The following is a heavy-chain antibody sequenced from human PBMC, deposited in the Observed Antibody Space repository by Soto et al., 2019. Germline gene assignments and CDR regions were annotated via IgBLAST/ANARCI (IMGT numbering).Heavy chain of an antibody. CDR2: IDRSGRNK. V-gene: IGHV3-48*03. CDR3: ARDSTYYDFSDYFDH. CDR1: GNPFSSFE. D-gene: IGHD3-22*01. Sequence: PEGALRLTCIPEGNPFSSFEMNWVRQAPGKGREWVSYIDRSGRNKYYAGSVKGRFTTSRDSAKNSLYLQMHSLTAEDTAVYYCARDSTYYDFSDYFDHWGHGTPFTASS. J-gene: IGHJ5*02.